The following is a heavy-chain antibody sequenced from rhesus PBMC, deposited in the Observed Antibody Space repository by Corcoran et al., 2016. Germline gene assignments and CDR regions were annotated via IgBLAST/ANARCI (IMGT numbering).Heavy chain of an antibody. Sequence: QVQLQESGPGLVKPSETLPLPCAVSGPSISSYWWGWIRRPPGKGLEWIGEINGNSGNSYYNPSLKSRVTISKDASKNQFSLKLSSVTAADTAVYYCARSGYGSGGVYWGQGVLVTVSS. CDR2: INGNSGNS. CDR1: GPSISSYW. D-gene: IGHD4-4*01. J-gene: IGHJ4*01. V-gene: IGHV4-80*01. CDR3: ARSGYGSGGVY.